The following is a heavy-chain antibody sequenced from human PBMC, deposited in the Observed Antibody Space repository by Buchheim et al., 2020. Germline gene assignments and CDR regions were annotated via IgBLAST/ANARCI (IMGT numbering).Heavy chain of an antibody. CDR2: ISYDGSNK. J-gene: IGHJ6*02. CDR1: GFTFSSYG. V-gene: IGHV3-30*18. CDR3: AKDVGRRITIFGLTREGGMDV. Sequence: QVQLVESGGGVVQPGRSLRLSCAASGFTFSSYGMHWVRQAPGKGLEWVAVISYDGSNKYYADSVKGRFTISRDNSKNTLYLQMNSLRAEDTAVYYCAKDVGRRITIFGLTREGGMDVWGQGTT. D-gene: IGHD3-3*01.